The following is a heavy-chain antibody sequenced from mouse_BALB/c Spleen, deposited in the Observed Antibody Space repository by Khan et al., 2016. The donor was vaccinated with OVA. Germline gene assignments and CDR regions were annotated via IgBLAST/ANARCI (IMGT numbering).Heavy chain of an antibody. CDR1: GYTFTDFT. J-gene: IGHJ3*01. CDR3: NRGAGGSRFAY. V-gene: IGHV1S137*01. Sequence: QVQLKQSGAELVRPGVSVKISCKGSGYTFTDFTIHWVKQSHALSLEWIGVISTYYGDVTYNQKFKGKATMTVDKSSSTTYMELARLTSEDSAILYRNRGAGGSRFAYRGQGTLVTVSA. CDR2: ISTYYGDV.